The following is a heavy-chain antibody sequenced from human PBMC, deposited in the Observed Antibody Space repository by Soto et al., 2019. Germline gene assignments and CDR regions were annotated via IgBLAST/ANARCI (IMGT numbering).Heavy chain of an antibody. J-gene: IGHJ4*02. D-gene: IGHD2-15*01. Sequence: EVQLLESGGGLVQPGGSLRLSCSASGFTFSSYALSWVRQAPGKGLEWVSAISGSGGSTYYADSVKGRFTISRDNSKNTLYLQMNSLRAEDTAVYYCANSPVVVVAAYLGHWGQGTLVTVSS. V-gene: IGHV3-23*01. CDR1: GFTFSSYA. CDR3: ANSPVVVVAAYLGH. CDR2: ISGSGGST.